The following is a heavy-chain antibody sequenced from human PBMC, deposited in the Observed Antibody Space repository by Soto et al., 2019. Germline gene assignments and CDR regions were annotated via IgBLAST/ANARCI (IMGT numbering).Heavy chain of an antibody. V-gene: IGHV1-18*01. D-gene: IGHD2-8*01. Sequence: QVQLVQSGAEVKKPGASVKVSCKASGYTFSSHGISWVRQAPGQGLEWMGWISAYNGNTNYAQKFQGRVTMTTDTSTSTAYMELRSLRSADTAVYYCARGGKYCTNGVCAFSGMDVWGQGTTVTVSS. J-gene: IGHJ6*02. CDR3: ARGGKYCTNGVCAFSGMDV. CDR1: GYTFSSHG. CDR2: ISAYNGNT.